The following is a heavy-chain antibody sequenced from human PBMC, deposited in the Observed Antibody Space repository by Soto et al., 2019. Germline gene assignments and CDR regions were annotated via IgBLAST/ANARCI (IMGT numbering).Heavy chain of an antibody. J-gene: IGHJ4*02. D-gene: IGHD4-17*01. CDR1: GFTFSSYG. V-gene: IGHV3-33*01. CDR2: IWYDGSNK. Sequence: QVQLVESGGGVVQPGRSLRLSCAASGFTFSSYGMHWVRQAPGKGLEWVAVIWYDGSNKYYADSVKGRFTISRDNSKNTLYLQMNRLRAEDTAVYYCARGVGAEATVVTPLDYWGPGTLVTVSS. CDR3: ARGVGAEATVVTPLDY.